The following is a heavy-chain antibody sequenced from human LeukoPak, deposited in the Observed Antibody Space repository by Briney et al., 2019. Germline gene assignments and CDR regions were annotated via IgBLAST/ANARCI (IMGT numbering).Heavy chain of an antibody. D-gene: IGHD3-22*01. Sequence: SETLSLTCAVYGGSFSGYYWSWIRQPPGKGLEWIGEINHSGSTNYNPSLKSRVTISVDTSKNQFSLKLSSVTAADTAVYYCARRLDYYDSSGYYPLGYWGQGTLVTVSS. J-gene: IGHJ4*02. CDR3: ARRLDYYDSSGYYPLGY. CDR2: INHSGST. CDR1: GGSFSGYY. V-gene: IGHV4-34*01.